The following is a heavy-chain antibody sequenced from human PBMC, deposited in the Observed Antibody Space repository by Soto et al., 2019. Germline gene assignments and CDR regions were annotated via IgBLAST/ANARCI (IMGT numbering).Heavy chain of an antibody. CDR2: IYYTVSS. Sequence: QVQLQESGPGLVKPSETLSLTCTVSGGSVSSGTSYWSWIRQPPGKGLEWIGCIYYTVSSNYNPSLNSRVTISVDTSKNQFSLKLSSVTAADTAVYYCARPTLVWYVDLWGRGTLVTVSS. CDR1: GGSVSSGTSY. D-gene: IGHD3-16*01. CDR3: ARPTLVWYVDL. J-gene: IGHJ2*01. V-gene: IGHV4-61*01.